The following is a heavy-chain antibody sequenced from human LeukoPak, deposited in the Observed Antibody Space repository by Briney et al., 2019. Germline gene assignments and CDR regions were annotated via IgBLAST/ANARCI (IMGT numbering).Heavy chain of an antibody. J-gene: IGHJ6*03. Sequence: GGSLRLSCAASGFTFSSYAMHWVRQAPGKGLEWVAVISYDGSNKYYADSVKGRFTISRDNSKNTLYLQMNSLRAEDTAVYYCARDYGYGVYYMDVWGNGTPVTVSS. V-gene: IGHV3-30-3*01. CDR2: ISYDGSNK. CDR1: GFTFSSYA. CDR3: ARDYGYGVYYMDV. D-gene: IGHD4-17*01.